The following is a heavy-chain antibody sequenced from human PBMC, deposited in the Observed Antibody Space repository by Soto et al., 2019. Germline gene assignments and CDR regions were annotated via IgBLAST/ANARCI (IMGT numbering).Heavy chain of an antibody. V-gene: IGHV3-7*05. J-gene: IGHJ4*02. CDR2: IRPDGSGE. CDR1: GFTFSNYW. Sequence: EVHLVESGGSLVQPGGSLRLSCAASGFTFSNYWMSWVRQAPGKGLEWVANIRPDGSGESYVDSVKGRFTISRDNAKNSLFLQMNRLRAEDTAVYYCAKAFHWGQGTLVTVSS. CDR3: AKAFH.